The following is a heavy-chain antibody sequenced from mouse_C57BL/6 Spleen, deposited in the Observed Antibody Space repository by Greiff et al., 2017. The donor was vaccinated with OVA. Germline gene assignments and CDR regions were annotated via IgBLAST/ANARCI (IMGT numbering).Heavy chain of an antibody. D-gene: IGHD2-5*01. CDR1: GFSLTSYA. J-gene: IGHJ2*01. CDR2: IWTGGGT. V-gene: IGHV2-9-1*01. CDR3: ARTYYSNYPYYFDY. Sequence: VQGVESGPGLVAPSQSLSITCTVSGFSLTSYAISWVRQPPGKGLEWLGVIWTGGGTNYNSALKSRLSISKDNSKSQVFLKMNSLQTDDTARYYCARTYYSNYPYYFDYWGQGTTLTVSS.